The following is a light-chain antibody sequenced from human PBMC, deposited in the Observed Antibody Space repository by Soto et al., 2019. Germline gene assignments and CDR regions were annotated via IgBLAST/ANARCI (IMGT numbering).Light chain of an antibody. CDR1: QGISSY. Sequence: DIQLTQSPSFLSASVGDRVTITCRASQGISSYLAWYQQKPGKAPKLLIYAASTLQSGVPSRFSGSGSGTEFTLTISSVQPEDFATYYCQQLNSYPPIFGPGTKVDIK. J-gene: IGKJ3*01. CDR2: AAS. V-gene: IGKV1-9*01. CDR3: QQLNSYPPI.